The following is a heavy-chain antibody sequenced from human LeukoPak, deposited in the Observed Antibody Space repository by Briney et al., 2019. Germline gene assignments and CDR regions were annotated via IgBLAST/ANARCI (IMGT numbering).Heavy chain of an antibody. Sequence: SGPTLVNPTQTLTLTCTFSTFSLSASGVGVGWIRQPPGKALEGLALIYWNDDKRYSPSLKSRLTITKDTSKNQVVLTMTNMDPVDTATYYCAHTSCPPPSCWFDPWGQGTLVTVS. J-gene: IGHJ5*02. CDR3: AHTSCPPPSCWFDP. CDR1: TFSLSASGVG. V-gene: IGHV2-5*01. CDR2: IYWNDDK. D-gene: IGHD2-2*01.